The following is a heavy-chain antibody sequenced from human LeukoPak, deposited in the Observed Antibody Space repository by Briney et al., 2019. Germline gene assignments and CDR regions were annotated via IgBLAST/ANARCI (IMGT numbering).Heavy chain of an antibody. CDR2: ISSSGTYI. Sequence: PGGSLRLSCAASGFTFSSYSMNWVRQAPGKGLEWVSPISSSGTYIYYADSVKGRFTISRDNAKNSLYLQMNSLRVEDTAVYYCARGKYYFDYWGQGTLVTVSS. J-gene: IGHJ4*02. CDR3: ARGKYYFDY. CDR1: GFTFSSYS. V-gene: IGHV3-21*01.